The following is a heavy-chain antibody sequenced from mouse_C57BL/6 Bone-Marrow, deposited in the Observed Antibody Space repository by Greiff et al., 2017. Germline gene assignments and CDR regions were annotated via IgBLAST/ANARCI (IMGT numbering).Heavy chain of an antibody. CDR1: GFSLTSYA. CDR3: ARTLYYYGSRYYFDY. D-gene: IGHD1-1*01. J-gene: IGHJ2*01. Sequence: VKLQESGPGLVAPSQSLSITCTVSGFSLTSYAISWVRQPPGKGLEWLGVIWTGGGTNYNSALKSRLSISKDNSKSHVFLKMNSLQTDDTARYYCARTLYYYGSRYYFDYWGQGTTLTVSS. CDR2: IWTGGGT. V-gene: IGHV2-9-1*01.